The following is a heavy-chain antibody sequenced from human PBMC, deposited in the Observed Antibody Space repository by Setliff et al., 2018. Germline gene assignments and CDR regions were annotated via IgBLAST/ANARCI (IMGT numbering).Heavy chain of an antibody. CDR2: MYSSGST. Sequence: PSETLSLTCTVSGGPINSDRYYWGWIRQPPGKGLEWIGSMYSSGSTYYNPSLKSRVTISVDTSQNQFSLKLASVTVADTAVYYCARDYWGSLDYWGQGSLVTVSS. CDR1: GGPINSDRYY. J-gene: IGHJ4*02. CDR3: ARDYWGSLDY. V-gene: IGHV4-39*02. D-gene: IGHD7-27*01.